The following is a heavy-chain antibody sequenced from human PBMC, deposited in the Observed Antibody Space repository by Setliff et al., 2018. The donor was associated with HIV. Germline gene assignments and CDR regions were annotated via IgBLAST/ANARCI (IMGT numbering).Heavy chain of an antibody. Sequence: ASVKVSCKASGYTFSSYSISWVRQAPGQGLEWMGWISGYNGHPNYAQKFQGRVIMTTDTSTSTAYMELRSLRSDDTAVYYCAREYFGSGSYVRSFDIWGQGTLVTVSS. CDR1: GYTFSSYS. D-gene: IGHD3-10*01. CDR3: AREYFGSGSYVRSFDI. CDR2: ISGYNGHP. V-gene: IGHV1-18*01. J-gene: IGHJ3*02.